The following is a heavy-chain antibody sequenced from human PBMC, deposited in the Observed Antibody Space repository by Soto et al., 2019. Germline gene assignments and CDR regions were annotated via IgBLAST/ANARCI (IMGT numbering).Heavy chain of an antibody. V-gene: IGHV3-72*01. Sequence: PGGSLRLSCAASGFTFSDHYMDWVRQAPGKGLEWVGRTRNKANSYTTEYAASVKGRLTISRDDSKNSLYLQMNSLRADDTAVYYCGKERRGSGWFVCSYWGQGILVTVSS. J-gene: IGHJ4*02. D-gene: IGHD6-19*01. CDR3: GKERRGSGWFVCSY. CDR2: TRNKANSYTT. CDR1: GFTFSDHY.